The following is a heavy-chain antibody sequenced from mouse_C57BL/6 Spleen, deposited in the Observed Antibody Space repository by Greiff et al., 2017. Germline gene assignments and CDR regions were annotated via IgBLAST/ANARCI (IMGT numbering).Heavy chain of an antibody. D-gene: IGHD2-2*01. Sequence: QVQLKQPGTELVKPGASVKLSCKASGYNFTSYWMHWVKQRPGQGLEWIGNINHSNGGTNYNEKFKSKATLTVDKSSSTAYMQLSSLTSEDSAVYYCARPLYYGSYYFDYWGQGTTLTVSS. J-gene: IGHJ2*01. CDR2: INHSNGGT. CDR3: ARPLYYGSYYFDY. V-gene: IGHV1-53*01. CDR1: GYNFTSYW.